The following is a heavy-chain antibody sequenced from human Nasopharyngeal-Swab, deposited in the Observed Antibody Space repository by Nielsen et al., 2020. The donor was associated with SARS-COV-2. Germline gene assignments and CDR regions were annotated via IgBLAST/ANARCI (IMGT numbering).Heavy chain of an antibody. V-gene: IGHV3-23*01. CDR1: GFTLSKYG. CDR2: MSGSGATT. Sequence: GESLKISCVGSGFTLSKYGMSWVRQAPGKGLEWVAFMSGSGATTYYADSVKGRFTISRDNSKNTLYLQMNSLRAEDTAVYYCARDYLDWYFDLWGRGTLVTVSS. CDR3: ARDYLDWYFDL. D-gene: IGHD2/OR15-2a*01. J-gene: IGHJ2*01.